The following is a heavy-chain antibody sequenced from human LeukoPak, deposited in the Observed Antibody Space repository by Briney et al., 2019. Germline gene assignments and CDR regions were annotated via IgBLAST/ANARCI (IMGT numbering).Heavy chain of an antibody. CDR2: ISGSGGGT. CDR3: ARDGSPFGELGSSLYYYGMDV. Sequence: GGSLRLSCAASGFTFSTYAMSWVRQAAGKGLEWVSLISGSGGGTYYADSVKGRFTISRDNAKNSLYLQMNSLRAEDTAVYYCARDGSPFGELGSSLYYYGMDVWGQGTTVTVSS. D-gene: IGHD3-10*01. V-gene: IGHV3-23*01. J-gene: IGHJ6*02. CDR1: GFTFSTYA.